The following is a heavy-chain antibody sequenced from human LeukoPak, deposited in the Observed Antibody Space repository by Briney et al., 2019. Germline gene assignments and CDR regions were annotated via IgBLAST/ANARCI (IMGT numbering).Heavy chain of an antibody. CDR3: ARLQYYSGSGSYPDY. CDR2: INHSGST. D-gene: IGHD3-10*01. J-gene: IGHJ4*02. CDR1: GGSFSGYY. Sequence: SETLSLTCAVYGGSFSGYYWSWIRQPPGKGLEWIGEINHSGSTNYNPSLKSRVTISVGTSKNQFSLKLSSVTAADTAVYYCARLQYYSGSGSYPDYWGQGTLVTVSS. V-gene: IGHV4-34*01.